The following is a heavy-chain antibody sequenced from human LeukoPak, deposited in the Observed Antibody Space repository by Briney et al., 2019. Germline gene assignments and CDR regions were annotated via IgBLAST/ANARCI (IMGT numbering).Heavy chain of an antibody. V-gene: IGHV4-39*07. D-gene: IGHD5-18*01. CDR1: GGSISSSSYY. CDR3: ARAYGYSYGYDY. J-gene: IGHJ4*02. CDR2: INHSGST. Sequence: PSETLSLTCTVSGGSISSSSYYWDWIRQPPGKGLEWIGEINHSGSTNYNPSLKSRVTISVDTSKNQFSLKLSSVTAADTAVYYCARAYGYSYGYDYWGQGTLVTVSS.